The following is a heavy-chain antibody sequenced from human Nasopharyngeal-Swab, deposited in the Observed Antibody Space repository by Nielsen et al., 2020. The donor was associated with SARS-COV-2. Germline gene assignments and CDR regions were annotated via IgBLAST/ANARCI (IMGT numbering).Heavy chain of an antibody. CDR1: GFAFNSYV. V-gene: IGHV3-23*01. D-gene: IGHD7-27*01. Sequence: GESLKISCAASGFAFNSYVMIWVRQAPGEGLEWVSYITVSGDATNYAESVKGRFTISRDNSKNLLYLQMNSLRVEDTATYYCAPDPNWGLGYWGRGTLVTVS. CDR2: ITVSGDAT. J-gene: IGHJ4*02. CDR3: APDPNWGLGY.